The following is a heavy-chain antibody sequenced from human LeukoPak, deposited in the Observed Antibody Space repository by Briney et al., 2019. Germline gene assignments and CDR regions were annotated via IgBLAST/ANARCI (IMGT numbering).Heavy chain of an antibody. CDR3: ARGKCSSTSCYVGLGAFDI. D-gene: IGHD2-2*01. CDR1: GYTFTGYY. Sequence: ASVKVSCKASGYTFTGYYIQWVRQAPGQGLEWMGWINPNSGGTNYARKFQGRVTMTRDTSISTAYMELSRLRSDDTAVYYCARGKCSSTSCYVGLGAFDIWGQGTMVTVSS. V-gene: IGHV1-2*02. J-gene: IGHJ3*02. CDR2: INPNSGGT.